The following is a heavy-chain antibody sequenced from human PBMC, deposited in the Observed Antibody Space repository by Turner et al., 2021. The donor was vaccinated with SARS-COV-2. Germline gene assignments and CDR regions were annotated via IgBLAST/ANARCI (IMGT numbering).Heavy chain of an antibody. CDR3: ARDLGGLRFDY. J-gene: IGHJ4*02. CDR1: GFTVSSKY. Sequence: VQLVASGGGLIQPGGSLRPSSAASGFTVSSKYMSWVRQAQGKGLEWVSVIYSGGSTYYADSVKGRFTISRDNSKNTLYLKMNSLRAEDTAVYYCARDLGGLRFDYWGQGTLVTVSS. CDR2: IYSGGST. D-gene: IGHD2-15*01. V-gene: IGHV3-53*01.